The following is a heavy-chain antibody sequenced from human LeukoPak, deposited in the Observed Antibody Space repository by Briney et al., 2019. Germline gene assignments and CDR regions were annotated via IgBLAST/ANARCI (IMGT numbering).Heavy chain of an antibody. CDR3: ARGDYDFWSGYYPYDY. CDR2: INHSGST. J-gene: IGHJ4*02. V-gene: IGHV4-34*01. D-gene: IGHD3-3*01. CDR1: GGSFSNYY. Sequence: SETLSLTCAVYGGSFSNYYWSWIRQPPGKGLEWIGEINHSGSTNYSPSLKSRVTISVDTPKNQFSLKLSSVTAADTAVYYCARGDYDFWSGYYPYDYWGQGTLVTVSS.